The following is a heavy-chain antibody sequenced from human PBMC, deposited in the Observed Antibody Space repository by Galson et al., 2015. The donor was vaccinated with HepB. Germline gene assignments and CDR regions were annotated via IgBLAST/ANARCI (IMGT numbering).Heavy chain of an antibody. CDR2: FDPEDGET. Sequence: SVKVSCKVSGSTLTELSMHWVRQAPGKGLEWMGGFDPEDGETIYAQKSQGRVTMTEDTSTDTAYMELSSLRSEDTAVYYCATVYRRYYDSSGYFTLDYWGQGTLVTVSS. J-gene: IGHJ4*02. D-gene: IGHD3-22*01. V-gene: IGHV1-24*01. CDR1: GSTLTELS. CDR3: ATVYRRYYDSSGYFTLDY.